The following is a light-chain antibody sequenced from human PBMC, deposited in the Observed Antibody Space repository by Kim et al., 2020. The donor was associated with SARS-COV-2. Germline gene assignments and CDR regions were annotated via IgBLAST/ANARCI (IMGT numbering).Light chain of an antibody. CDR2: DVS. J-gene: IGKJ4*01. Sequence: PGERVTLSCRASQSVSSGYLAWYQQKSGQPPRLVMYDVSVRATGIPDRFSGSGSGTDFTLTISRLEPEDFAVFYCQQYADSPLTFGGGTKVDIK. CDR1: QSVSSGY. V-gene: IGKV3-20*01. CDR3: QQYADSPLT.